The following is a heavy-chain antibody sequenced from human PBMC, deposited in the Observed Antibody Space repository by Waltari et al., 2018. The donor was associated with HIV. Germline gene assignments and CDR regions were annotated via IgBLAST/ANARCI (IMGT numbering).Heavy chain of an antibody. CDR3: AREMSLIRVIAVAMDV. CDR1: GDSFASSA. Sequence: VELVQSGAEEKKPGAAVTVCCTASGDSFASSAIHWVRQATGQRREWVGWVNTANGHTKESQNFQGRVTITRDTSATTASMELNSLGSEDTAVYYCAREMSLIRVIAVAMDVWGQGTTVTVSS. D-gene: IGHD6-19*01. CDR2: VNTANGHT. J-gene: IGHJ6*02. V-gene: IGHV1-3*05.